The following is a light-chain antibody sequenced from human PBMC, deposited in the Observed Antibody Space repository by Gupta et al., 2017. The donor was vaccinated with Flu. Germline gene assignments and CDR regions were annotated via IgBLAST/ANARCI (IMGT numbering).Light chain of an antibody. Sequence: QSVLTQPPSVSAAPGQKVTISCSGSSSNIAINFVSWYRQFPRTAPKLLIFANGNRPSGIPDRFAGPKSGTSATLGITGLQTGDEAVYYCGIWDSSLSALVFGGGTNLTVL. CDR2: ANG. V-gene: IGLV1-51*02. CDR3: GIWDSSLSALV. CDR1: SSNIAINF. J-gene: IGLJ2*01.